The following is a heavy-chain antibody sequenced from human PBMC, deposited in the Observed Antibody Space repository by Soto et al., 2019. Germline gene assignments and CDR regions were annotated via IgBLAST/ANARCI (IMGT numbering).Heavy chain of an antibody. CDR2: ISGSGDIT. V-gene: IGHV3-23*01. CDR1: GFIFNSYA. D-gene: IGHD2-8*01. Sequence: EVQLLESGGGLAQPGGSLRLSCAASGFIFNSYAVSWVRQAPGKGLEWVSLISGSGDITYYADSVKGRFSISRDKFNNTLYLQMNSLRAEDTAIYYCVKNGAYADFFDYWGQGTLVTVS. CDR3: VKNGAYADFFDY. J-gene: IGHJ4*02.